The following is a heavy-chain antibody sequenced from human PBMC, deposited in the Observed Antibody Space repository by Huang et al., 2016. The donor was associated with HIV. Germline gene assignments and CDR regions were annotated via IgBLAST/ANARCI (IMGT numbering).Heavy chain of an antibody. J-gene: IGHJ2*01. CDR3: ARNDFWSGNDWYFDL. CDR1: GFTFSGYS. CDR2: ISSSSSTI. D-gene: IGHD3-3*01. Sequence: EVQLVESGGGLVQPGGSLRLSCAGSGFTFSGYSMNWVRQAPGKGLEWVSYISSSSSTIYYVDSVKGRFTISRDNAKNSLSLQMNSLRDEDTAVYYCARNDFWSGNDWYFDLWGRGTLVTVSS. V-gene: IGHV3-48*02.